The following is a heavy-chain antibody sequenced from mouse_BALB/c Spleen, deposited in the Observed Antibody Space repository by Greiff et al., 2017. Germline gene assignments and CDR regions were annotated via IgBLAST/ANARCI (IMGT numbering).Heavy chain of an antibody. V-gene: IGHV3-2*02. CDR2: ISYSGST. D-gene: IGHD1-1*01. J-gene: IGHJ2*01. Sequence: DVKLQESGPGLVKPSQSLSLTCTVTGYSITSDYAWNWIRQFPGNKLEWMGYISYSGSTSYNPSLKSRISITRDTSKNQFFLQLNSVTTEDTATYYCAREGGSSYFDYWGQGTTLTVSS. CDR3: AREGGSSYFDY. CDR1: GYSITSDYA.